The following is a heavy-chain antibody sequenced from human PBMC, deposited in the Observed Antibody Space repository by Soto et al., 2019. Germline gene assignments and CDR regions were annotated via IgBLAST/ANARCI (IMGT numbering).Heavy chain of an antibody. J-gene: IGHJ6*02. V-gene: IGHV5-51*01. D-gene: IGHD3-3*01. CDR1: GYSFTSYW. Sequence: PGESLKISCKGSGYSFTSYWIGWVRQMPGKGLEWMGIIYPGDSDTRYSPSFQGQVTISADKSISTAYLQWSSLKASDTAMYYCAINVHSSGFLEWLSSPGKYYYYGMDVWGQGTTVTVSS. CDR2: IYPGDSDT. CDR3: AINVHSSGFLEWLSSPGKYYYYGMDV.